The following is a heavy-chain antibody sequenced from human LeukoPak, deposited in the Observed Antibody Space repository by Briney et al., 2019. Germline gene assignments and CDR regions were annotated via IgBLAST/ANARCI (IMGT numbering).Heavy chain of an antibody. J-gene: IGHJ4*02. D-gene: IGHD6-13*01. CDR3: ARDPGTDGSSWYVLDN. CDR2: INPNSGGT. V-gene: IGHV1-2*02. CDR1: GYTFTGYY. Sequence: ASVKVSCKASGYTFTGYYMHWVRQAPGQGLEWMGWINPNSGGTNYAQKFQGRVTMTRDTSISTAYMEPRSLRSDDTAVYYCARDPGTDGSSWYVLDNWGQGTLVTVSA.